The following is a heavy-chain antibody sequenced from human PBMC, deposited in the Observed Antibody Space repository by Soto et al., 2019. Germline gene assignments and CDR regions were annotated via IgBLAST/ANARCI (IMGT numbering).Heavy chain of an antibody. CDR1: GGTFNTFA. V-gene: IGHV1-69*12. CDR2: IIPIFRTP. D-gene: IGHD5-12*01. Sequence: QVQLVQSGAEVKKPGSSVKVSCKASGGTFNTFAISWVRQAPGQGVEGLGGIIPIFRTPDYAQKFQGRVTIIADEYASTAYMELSSLRSEDTAVYYCARDKERQRLGGNYYYAMDIWGQGTTVTVSS. CDR3: ARDKERQRLGGNYYYAMDI. J-gene: IGHJ6*02.